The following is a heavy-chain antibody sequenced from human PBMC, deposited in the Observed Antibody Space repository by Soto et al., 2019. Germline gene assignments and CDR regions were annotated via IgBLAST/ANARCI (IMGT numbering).Heavy chain of an antibody. CDR2: IYYSGST. Sequence: SETPSLTCTVSCCSIRSYFWNWIRQPPGKGLEWIGYIYYSGSTNYNPSLKSRVTISVDTSKNQFSLKLSSVTAADTAVYYCARDPKGNNWFDPWGQGTLVTVSS. V-gene: IGHV4-59*01. CDR3: ARDPKGNNWFDP. CDR1: CCSIRSYF. J-gene: IGHJ5*02.